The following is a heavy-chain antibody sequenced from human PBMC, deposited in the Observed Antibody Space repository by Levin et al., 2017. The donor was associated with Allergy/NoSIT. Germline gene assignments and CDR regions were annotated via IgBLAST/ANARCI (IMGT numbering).Heavy chain of an antibody. D-gene: IGHD3/OR15-3a*01. CDR1: GFIFSSYS. CDR3: ARGRFGPGDP. Sequence: GGSLRLSCAASGFIFSSYSMTWVRQAPGKGPEWVSSISDSDGSTYYADSVKGRFTISRDNSKNTLYLQMNSLRVEDTAIYYCARGRFGPGDPWGQGTLVTVSS. J-gene: IGHJ5*02. CDR2: ISDSDGST. V-gene: IGHV3-23*01.